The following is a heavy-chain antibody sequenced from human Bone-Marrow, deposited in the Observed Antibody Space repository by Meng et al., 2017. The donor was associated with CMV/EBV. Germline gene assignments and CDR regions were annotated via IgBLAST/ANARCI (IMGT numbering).Heavy chain of an antibody. Sequence: GESLKISCAASGFTFSSYWMSWVRQAPGKGLEWVANIKQDGSEKYYVDSVKGRFTISRDNAKNTLYLQMNSLRAEDTAVYYCIRGGDFNYWGQGTLVTVSS. D-gene: IGHD2-21*01. J-gene: IGHJ4*02. CDR3: IRGGDFNY. V-gene: IGHV3-7*01. CDR1: GFTFSSYW. CDR2: IKQDGSEK.